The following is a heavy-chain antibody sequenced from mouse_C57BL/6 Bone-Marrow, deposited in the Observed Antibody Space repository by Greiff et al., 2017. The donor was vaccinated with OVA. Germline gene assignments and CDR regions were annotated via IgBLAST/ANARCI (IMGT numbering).Heavy chain of an antibody. V-gene: IGHV1-5*01. CDR1: GYTFTSYW. CDR2: IYPGNSDT. D-gene: IGHD2-5*01. Sequence: EVKLVESGTVLARPGASVKMSCKTSGYTFTSYWMHWVKQRPGQGLEWIGAIYPGNSDTSYNQKFKGKAKLTAVTSASTAYMELSSLTNEDSAVYYCTRGDYSNPWFAYWGQGTLVTVSA. CDR3: TRGDYSNPWFAY. J-gene: IGHJ3*01.